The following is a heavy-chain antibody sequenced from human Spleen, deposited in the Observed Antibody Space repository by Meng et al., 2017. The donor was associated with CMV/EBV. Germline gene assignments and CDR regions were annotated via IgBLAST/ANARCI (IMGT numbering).Heavy chain of an antibody. Sequence: SVKVSCKASGGTLNIYAFSWVRQAPGQGLEWVGGIIPIFGTPKYAQKFQGRVTITADKSTSTAYMELSSLRSEDTAVYYCASQTAVYYYGMDVWGQGTTVTVSS. CDR3: ASQTAVYYYGMDV. CDR1: GGTLNIYA. CDR2: IIPIFGTP. J-gene: IGHJ6*02. D-gene: IGHD2-21*02. V-gene: IGHV1-69*06.